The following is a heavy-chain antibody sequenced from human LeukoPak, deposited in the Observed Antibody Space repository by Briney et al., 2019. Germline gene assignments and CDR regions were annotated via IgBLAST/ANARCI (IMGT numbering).Heavy chain of an antibody. D-gene: IGHD1-26*01. J-gene: IGHJ3*02. CDR1: GYRFTTYW. CDR3: ARASGSRHGFDI. Sequence: GESLKISCQCSGYRFTTYWIGWVRQMPGKGLEWMGIMYPGDSDTRYSTSFKGQVTISADKSISTAYLQWSSLKASDTAMYYCARASGSRHGFDIWGQGTLVTVSS. V-gene: IGHV5-51*01. CDR2: MYPGDSDT.